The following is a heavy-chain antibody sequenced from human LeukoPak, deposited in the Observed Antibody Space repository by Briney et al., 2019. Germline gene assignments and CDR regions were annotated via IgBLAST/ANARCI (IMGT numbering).Heavy chain of an antibody. D-gene: IGHD3-22*01. Sequence: GGSLRLSCAASGFTFSSYWMSWVRQTPGKGLEWVANIKQDGSNKYYADSVKGRFTISRDNSKKTLYLQMNSLRAEDTAVYYCAKDLYYYDSSGSYAFDIWGQGTMVTVSS. CDR1: GFTFSSYW. V-gene: IGHV3-7*01. CDR3: AKDLYYYDSSGSYAFDI. J-gene: IGHJ3*02. CDR2: IKQDGSNK.